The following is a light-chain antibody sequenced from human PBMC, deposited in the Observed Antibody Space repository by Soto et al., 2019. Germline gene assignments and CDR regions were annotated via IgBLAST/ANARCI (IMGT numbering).Light chain of an antibody. V-gene: IGKV3-20*01. J-gene: IGKJ1*01. CDR3: QQYGTSPPT. CDR2: GAS. CDR1: QSVSSNF. Sequence: EIVLTQSPGTLSLSPGERATLSCKASQSVSSNFLAWYQRKPGQAPRLLIYGASYRATDIPYRFSGSGSGTDFTLTITRLEPEDVAVYHCQQYGTSPPTFGQGTKVEI.